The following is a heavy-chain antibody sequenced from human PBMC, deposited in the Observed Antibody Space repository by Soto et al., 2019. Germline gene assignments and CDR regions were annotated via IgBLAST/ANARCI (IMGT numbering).Heavy chain of an antibody. D-gene: IGHD5-18*01. Sequence: GASVKVSCKASGYSVYNFGLSWVRQAPGQGLEWMGWISGYNGDTNSAHKFQGRVTMTTDTSTTTAYMEVRSLTSDDTAVYYCARDKGYGFGWSSSSGMDVWGQGTTVTVSS. CDR2: ISGYNGDT. CDR1: GYSVYNFG. J-gene: IGHJ6*02. CDR3: ARDKGYGFGWSSSSGMDV. V-gene: IGHV1-18*01.